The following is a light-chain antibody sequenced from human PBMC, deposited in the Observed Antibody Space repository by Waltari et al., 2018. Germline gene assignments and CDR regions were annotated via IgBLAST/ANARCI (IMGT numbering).Light chain of an antibody. CDR3: QQYGNSPPYT. Sequence: EIVLTQSQGTLSLSPGARATISCRASQSVDSAYLAWFQQKPGQAPSLLIYGASSRATGIPDRFSGSASGTGFTLTISRLEPEDFAIYYCQQYGNSPPYTFGQGTKLEIK. CDR1: QSVDSAY. CDR2: GAS. V-gene: IGKV3-20*01. J-gene: IGKJ2*01.